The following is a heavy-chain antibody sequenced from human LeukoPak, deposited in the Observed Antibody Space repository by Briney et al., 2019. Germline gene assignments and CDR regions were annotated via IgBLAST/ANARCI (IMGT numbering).Heavy chain of an antibody. CDR1: GGTFSSYA. J-gene: IGHJ5*02. D-gene: IGHD3-22*01. CDR2: IIPIFGTA. V-gene: IGHV1-69*05. Sequence: SVKVSCKASGGTFSSYAISWVRQAPGQGLEWMGGIIPIFGTANYAQKFQGRVTITTDESTSTAYTELSSLRSEDTAVYYCARDLGYYDSSGYHIRNWFDPWGQGTLVTVSS. CDR3: ARDLGYYDSSGYHIRNWFDP.